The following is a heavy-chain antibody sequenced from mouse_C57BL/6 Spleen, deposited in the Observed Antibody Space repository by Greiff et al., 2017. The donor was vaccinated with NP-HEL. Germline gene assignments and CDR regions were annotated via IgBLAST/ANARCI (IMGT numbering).Heavy chain of an antibody. D-gene: IGHD3-2*02. Sequence: VQLKESGAELVKPGASVKLSCKASGYTFTEYTIHWVKQRSGQGLEWIGWFYPGSGSIKYNEKFKDKATLTADKSSSTVYMELSRLTSEDSAVYFCARHEGLDSSGYDYYAMDYWGQGTSVTVSS. J-gene: IGHJ4*01. CDR1: GYTFTEYT. V-gene: IGHV1-62-2*01. CDR2: FYPGSGSI. CDR3: ARHEGLDSSGYDYYAMDY.